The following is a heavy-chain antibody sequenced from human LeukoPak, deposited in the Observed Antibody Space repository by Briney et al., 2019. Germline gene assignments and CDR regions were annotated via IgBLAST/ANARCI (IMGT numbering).Heavy chain of an antibody. V-gene: IGHV4-61*01. J-gene: IGHJ4*02. CDR2: IYYSGST. CDR3: ARSVATVYFDY. D-gene: IGHD5-12*01. Sequence: SETLSLTCTVSGGSVSSGSYYWSWIRQPPGKGLEWIGYIYYSGSTNYNPSLKSRVTISVDTSKNQFSLKLSSVTAAGTAVYYCARSVATVYFDYWGQGTLVTVSS. CDR1: GGSVSSGSYY.